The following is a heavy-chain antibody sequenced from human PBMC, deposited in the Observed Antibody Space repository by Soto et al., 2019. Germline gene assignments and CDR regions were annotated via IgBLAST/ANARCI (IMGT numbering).Heavy chain of an antibody. CDR2: INPSGGST. V-gene: IGHV1-46*01. CDR3: ARMEGCGGDCYPPPFYYYYGMDV. J-gene: IGHJ6*02. D-gene: IGHD2-21*02. CDR1: GYTFTSYY. Sequence: ASVKVSCKASGYTFTSYYMHWVRQAPGQGLEWMGIINPSGGSTSYAQKFQGRVTMTRDTSTSTVYMELSSLRSEDTAVYYCARMEGCGGDCYPPPFYYYYGMDVWGQGTTVTVSS.